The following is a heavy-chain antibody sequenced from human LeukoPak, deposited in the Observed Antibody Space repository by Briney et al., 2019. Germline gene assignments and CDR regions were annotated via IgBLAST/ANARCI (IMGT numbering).Heavy chain of an antibody. CDR2: IYHRGSA. Sequence: SETLSLTCTVSGGSISSYYWTWIRQPPGKGLEWIGYIYHRGSANCNPSLKSRVTISVDTSKNQFSLKLSSVTAADTAVYYCARDFVPRYCSSTSCYFDAFDIWGQGTMVTVSS. CDR1: GGSISSYY. V-gene: IGHV4-59*12. CDR3: ARDFVPRYCSSTSCYFDAFDI. J-gene: IGHJ3*02. D-gene: IGHD2-2*01.